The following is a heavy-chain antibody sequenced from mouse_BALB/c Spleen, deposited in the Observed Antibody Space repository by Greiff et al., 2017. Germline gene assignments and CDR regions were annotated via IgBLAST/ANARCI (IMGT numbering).Heavy chain of an antibody. CDR1: GYAFSSYW. CDR3: ARAWYYAMDY. J-gene: IGHJ4*01. CDR2: IYPGDGDT. Sequence: VQLQQSGAELVRPGSSVKISCKASGYAFSSYWMNWVKQRPGQGLEWIGQIYPGDGDTNYNGKFKGKATLTADKSSSTAYMQLSSLTSEDSAVYYCARAWYYAMDYWGQGTSVTVSS. V-gene: IGHV1-80*01.